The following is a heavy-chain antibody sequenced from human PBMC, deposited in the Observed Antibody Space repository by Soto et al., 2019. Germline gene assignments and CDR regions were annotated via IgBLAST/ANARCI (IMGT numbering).Heavy chain of an antibody. CDR2: IYYSGST. D-gene: IGHD3-22*01. CDR1: GGSISSGGYY. J-gene: IGHJ4*02. V-gene: IGHV4-31*03. CDR3: ARVPDYYDSSGYPPAYFDY. Sequence: PSETLSLTCTVSGGSISSGGYYWSWIRQHPGKGLEWIGYIYYSGSTYYNPSLKSRVTISVDTSKNQFSLKLSPVTAADTAVYYCARVPDYYDSSGYPPAYFDYWGQGTLVTVSS.